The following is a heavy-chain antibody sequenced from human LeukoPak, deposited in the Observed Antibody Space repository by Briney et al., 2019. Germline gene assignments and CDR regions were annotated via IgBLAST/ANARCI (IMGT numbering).Heavy chain of an antibody. D-gene: IGHD2-21*02. CDR2: INSDGSST. V-gene: IGHV3-74*01. CDR3: AKDRNGVTPYYFDY. CDR1: GFTFSSYW. J-gene: IGHJ4*02. Sequence: GGSLRLSCAASGFTFSSYWMHWVRQAPGKGLVWVSRINSDGSSTSYADSVKGRFTISRDNAKNTLYLQMNSLRAEDTALYYCAKDRNGVTPYYFDYWGQGTLVTVSS.